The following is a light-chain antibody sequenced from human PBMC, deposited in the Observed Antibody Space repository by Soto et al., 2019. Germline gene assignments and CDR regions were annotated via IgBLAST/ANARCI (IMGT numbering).Light chain of an antibody. CDR2: DAS. J-gene: IGKJ1*01. CDR3: QHYNSYGT. CDR1: QSVGNN. V-gene: IGKV3D-15*01. Sequence: TQSPGPLSLSPGERDTLFCRASQSVGNNLAWYQQRPGQAPTLLISDASSRATGIPDRFSGSGSGTDFTLTISSLQPDDFATYYCQHYNSYGTFGQGTKVDIK.